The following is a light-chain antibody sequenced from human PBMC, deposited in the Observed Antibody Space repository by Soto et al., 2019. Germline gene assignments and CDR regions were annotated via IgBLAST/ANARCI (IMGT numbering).Light chain of an antibody. CDR2: KAS. CDR1: QSISSW. J-gene: IGKJ4*01. Sequence: DIQMTQSPSTLSASVGDRVTITCRASQSISSWLAWYQQKPGKAPKLLIYKASSLESGVPSSFSGSGSGTEFTPTISRLQEDDLATYCCKQYNSYPTFGGGTKVEIK. V-gene: IGKV1-5*03. CDR3: KQYNSYPT.